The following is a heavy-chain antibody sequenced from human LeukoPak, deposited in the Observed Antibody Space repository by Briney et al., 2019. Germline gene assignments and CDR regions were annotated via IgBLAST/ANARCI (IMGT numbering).Heavy chain of an antibody. Sequence: SETLSLTCAVSGGSISSSNWWSWVRQPPGKGLGWIGEIYHSGSTNYNPSLKSRVTISVDKSKNQFSLKLSSVTAADTAVYYCASLKLELDTFDIWGQGTMVTVSS. V-gene: IGHV4-4*02. J-gene: IGHJ3*02. D-gene: IGHD1-7*01. CDR3: ASLKLELDTFDI. CDR1: GGSISSSNW. CDR2: IYHSGST.